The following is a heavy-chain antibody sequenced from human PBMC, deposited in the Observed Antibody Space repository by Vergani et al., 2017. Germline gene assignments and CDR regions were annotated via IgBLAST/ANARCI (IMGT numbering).Heavy chain of an antibody. CDR1: GGSISSGGYY. J-gene: IGHJ3*01. D-gene: IGHD3-3*01. CDR3: ARGAPSITIFGVVRGAFDV. CDR2: IYYRGST. V-gene: IGHV4-31*01. Sequence: QVQLQESGPGLVKPSQTLSLTCTVSGGSISSGGYYWSWIRQHPGKGLEWIGYIYYRGSTYYNPSLKSLVTISVDTSKNQFSLKLSSVTAADTAVYYCARGAPSITIFGVVRGAFDVWGQGTMVTVSS.